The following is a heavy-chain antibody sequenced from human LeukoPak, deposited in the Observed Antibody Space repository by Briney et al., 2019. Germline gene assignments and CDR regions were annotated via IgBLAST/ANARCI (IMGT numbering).Heavy chain of an antibody. CDR3: MLGYCSSTSCLTGGY. V-gene: IGHV1-69*05. CDR1: GYTFTNYY. J-gene: IGHJ4*02. Sequence: SVKVSCKASGYTFTNYYIHWVRQAPGQGLEWMGGIIPIFGTANYAQKFQGRVTITTDESTSTAYMELSSLRSEDTAVYYCMLGYCSSTSCLTGGYWGQGTLVTVSS. CDR2: IIPIFGTA. D-gene: IGHD2-2*01.